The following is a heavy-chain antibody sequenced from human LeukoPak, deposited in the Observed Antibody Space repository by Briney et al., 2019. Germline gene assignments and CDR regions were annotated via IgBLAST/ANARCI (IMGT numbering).Heavy chain of an antibody. V-gene: IGHV3-23*01. CDR3: AKRYYDNSGWFDY. D-gene: IGHD3-22*01. CDR1: GFTFSTYA. J-gene: IGHJ4*02. CDR2: ISAPSSGGT. Sequence: GGSLRLSCAASGFTFSTYAMSWVRQAPGKGLEWVSAISAPSSGGTYYADSVKGRFTISRDNSKNTLYLQMNSLSAEDTAVYYCAKRYYDNSGWFDYWGQGTLVTVSS.